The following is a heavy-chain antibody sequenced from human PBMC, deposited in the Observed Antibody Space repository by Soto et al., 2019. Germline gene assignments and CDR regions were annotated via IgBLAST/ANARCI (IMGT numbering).Heavy chain of an antibody. Sequence: PSETLSLTCTVSGGSISSGVYYWSWIRQHPGKGLEWIGYIYYSGSTYYNPSLKSRVTISVDTSKNQFSPKLSSVTAADTAVYYCAGGELRFWFDPWGQGTLVTVSS. V-gene: IGHV4-31*03. CDR3: AGGELRFWFDP. J-gene: IGHJ5*02. CDR2: IYYSGST. D-gene: IGHD1-26*01. CDR1: GGSISSGVYY.